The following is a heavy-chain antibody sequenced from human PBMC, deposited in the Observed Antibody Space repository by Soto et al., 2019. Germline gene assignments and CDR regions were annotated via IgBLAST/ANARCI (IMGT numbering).Heavy chain of an antibody. V-gene: IGHV4-59*01. J-gene: IGHJ4*02. CDR1: GGSISSYY. Sequence: SETLSLTCTVSGGSISSYYWSWIRQPPGKGLEWIGYMYYSGSTNYNPSHKSRVTISVDTSKNQFSLKLRYVTAADTAVYYCARRTLHGYFDYWGQGTLVTVSS. CDR3: ARRTLHGYFDY. CDR2: MYYSGST.